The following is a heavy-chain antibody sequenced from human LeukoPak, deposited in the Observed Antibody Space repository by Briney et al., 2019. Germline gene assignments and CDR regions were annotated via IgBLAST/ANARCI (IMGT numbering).Heavy chain of an antibody. CDR3: AGVAGTRTVELVMDV. Sequence: SETLSLTCAVSGGSISSGGYSWSWIRQPPGKGLEWIGYIYHSGSTYYNPSLKSRVTISVDRSKNQFSLKLSSVTAADTAVYYRAGVAGTRTVELVMDVWGQGTTVTVSS. V-gene: IGHV4-30-2*01. CDR1: GGSISSGGYS. D-gene: IGHD6-19*01. CDR2: IYHSGST. J-gene: IGHJ6*02.